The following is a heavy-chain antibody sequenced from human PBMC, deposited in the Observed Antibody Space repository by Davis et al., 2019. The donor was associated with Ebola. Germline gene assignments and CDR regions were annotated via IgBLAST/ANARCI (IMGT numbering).Heavy chain of an antibody. J-gene: IGHJ5*02. V-gene: IGHV3-11*06. CDR1: GFTFSDYY. CDR3: ARGGYYDSSGYS. CDR2: ISSSSSYT. Sequence: GESLKISCAASGFTFSDYYMSWIRQAPGKGLEWVSYISSSSSYTNYADSVKGRFTISRDNAKNSLYLQMNSLRAEDTAVYYCARGGYYDSSGYSWGQGTLVTVSS. D-gene: IGHD3-22*01.